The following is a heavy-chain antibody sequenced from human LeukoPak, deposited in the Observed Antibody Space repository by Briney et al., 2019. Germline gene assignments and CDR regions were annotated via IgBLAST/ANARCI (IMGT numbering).Heavy chain of an antibody. V-gene: IGHV3-30*04. Sequence: PGRSLRLSCAASGFTFSSYAMHWVRQAPGKGLEWVAVISYDGSNKYYADSVKGRFTISRDNSKNTLYLQMNSLRAEDTAAYYCARDGPYYDVLTATGTSYFDYWGQGTLVTASS. CDR1: GFTFSSYA. J-gene: IGHJ4*02. D-gene: IGHD3-9*01. CDR2: ISYDGSNK. CDR3: ARDGPYYDVLTATGTSYFDY.